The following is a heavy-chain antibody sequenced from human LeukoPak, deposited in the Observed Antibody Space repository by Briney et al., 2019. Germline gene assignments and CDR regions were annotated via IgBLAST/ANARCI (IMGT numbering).Heavy chain of an antibody. CDR1: GGSFSGYN. CDR3: ARGRIRDYIWGKNRSFFDL. D-gene: IGHD3-16*01. CDR2: ISDSEST. V-gene: IGHV4-34*01. Sequence: PSETLSLTCAVSGGSFSGYNYTWIRQTPGKGLERIGEISDSESTNYSPSLKSRVTISVDTSKNQFSLKLSSVTAADTAVYYCARGRIRDYIWGKNRSFFDLWGQGTLVTVSS. J-gene: IGHJ4*02.